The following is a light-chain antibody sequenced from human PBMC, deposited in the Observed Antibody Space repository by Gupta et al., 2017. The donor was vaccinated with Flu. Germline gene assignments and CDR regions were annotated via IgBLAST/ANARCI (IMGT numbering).Light chain of an antibody. V-gene: IGLV6-57*01. Sequence: NFMLTQPHSVSESPGKTVTISCTRSSGSIATNYVQWYHQRPGSSPTTVILEDNQRPSEVPDRFSGSIDSSSNSASLTISGLKTEDEGDYFCQSYDSLTRDGVFGGGTRLTVL. J-gene: IGLJ3*02. CDR2: EDN. CDR1: SGSIATNY. CDR3: QSYDSLTRDGV.